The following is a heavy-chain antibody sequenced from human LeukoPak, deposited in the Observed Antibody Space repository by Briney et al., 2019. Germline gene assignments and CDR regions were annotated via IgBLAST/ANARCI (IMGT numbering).Heavy chain of an antibody. J-gene: IGHJ4*02. Sequence: GGSLRPSCAASGFTFSSYGMSWVRQAPGKGLEWVSAISGSGGSTYYADSVKGRFTISRDNSKNTLYLQMNSLRAEDTAVYYCAKVGQRAAAGLWGQGTLVTVSS. D-gene: IGHD6-13*01. V-gene: IGHV3-23*01. CDR3: AKVGQRAAAGL. CDR2: ISGSGGST. CDR1: GFTFSSYG.